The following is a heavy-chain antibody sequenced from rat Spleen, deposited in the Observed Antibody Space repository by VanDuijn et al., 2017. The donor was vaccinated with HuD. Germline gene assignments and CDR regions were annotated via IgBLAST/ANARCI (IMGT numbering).Heavy chain of an antibody. V-gene: IGHV5-31*01. CDR1: GFTFNNYW. CDR2: ITNTGGST. J-gene: IGHJ4*01. D-gene: IGHD1-2*01. Sequence: EVQLVETGGGLVQPGRSLKLSCVASGFTFNNYWMTWIRQAPGKGLEWVASITNTGGSTYYPDSVKGRFTISRDNAKSTLYLQMNSLRSEDTATYYCTRDHYSPWLWDAWGQGASVTVSS. CDR3: TRDHYSPWLWDA.